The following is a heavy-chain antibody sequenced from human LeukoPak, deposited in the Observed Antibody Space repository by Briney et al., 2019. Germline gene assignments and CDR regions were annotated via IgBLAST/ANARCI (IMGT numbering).Heavy chain of an antibody. CDR1: GGSISSYY. CDR3: ARAGSPRITMVRGLLARFDP. D-gene: IGHD3-10*01. J-gene: IGHJ5*02. Sequence: SETLSLTCTVSGGSISSYYWSWIRQPPGKGLEWIGEINHSGSTNYNPSLKSRVTISVDTSKNQFSLKLSSVTAADTAVYYCARAGSPRITMVRGLLARFDPWGQGTLVTVSS. CDR2: INHSGST. V-gene: IGHV4-34*01.